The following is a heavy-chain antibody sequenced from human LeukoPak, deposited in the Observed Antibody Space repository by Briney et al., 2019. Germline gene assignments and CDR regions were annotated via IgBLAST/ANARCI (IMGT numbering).Heavy chain of an antibody. Sequence: SETLSLTCAVYGGSFSGYYWSWIRQPPGKGLEWIGEINHSGSTNYNPSLKSRVTISVDTSKNQFSLKLNSVTAADTAVYYCARAGDRIAAAGTFDYWGQGTLVTVSS. CDR2: INHSGST. V-gene: IGHV4-34*01. D-gene: IGHD6-13*01. J-gene: IGHJ4*02. CDR3: ARAGDRIAAAGTFDY. CDR1: GGSFSGYY.